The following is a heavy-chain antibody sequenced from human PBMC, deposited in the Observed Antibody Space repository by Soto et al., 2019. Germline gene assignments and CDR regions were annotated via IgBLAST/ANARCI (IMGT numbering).Heavy chain of an antibody. D-gene: IGHD2-15*01. Sequence: GESLRLSCAASGFTFRDYSLNWVRQAPGKGLEWVSSISSKSTFIHYADSVKGRFTISRNNAKNSLYLQMDSMRDDDTAGYFCSRLGISALDSWGQGALVTVSS. CDR1: GFTFRDYS. J-gene: IGHJ5*01. V-gene: IGHV3-21*01. CDR3: SRLGISALDS. CDR2: ISSKSTFI.